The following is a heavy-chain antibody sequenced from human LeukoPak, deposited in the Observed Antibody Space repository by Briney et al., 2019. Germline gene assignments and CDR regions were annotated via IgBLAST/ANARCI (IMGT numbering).Heavy chain of an antibody. Sequence: GGSLRLSCAASGFTVSSNYMSWVRQAPGKGLEWVSIIYSGGSTYYADSVKGRFSISRDNSKNTLYFQMNSLRAEDTAVYYCATTYYNDSSGYYVYWGQGTLVTVSS. J-gene: IGHJ4*02. CDR3: ATTYYNDSSGYYVY. V-gene: IGHV3-53*01. D-gene: IGHD3-22*01. CDR2: IYSGGST. CDR1: GFTVSSNY.